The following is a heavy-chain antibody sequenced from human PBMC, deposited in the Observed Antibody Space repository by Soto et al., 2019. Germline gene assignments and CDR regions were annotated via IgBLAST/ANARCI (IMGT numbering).Heavy chain of an antibody. D-gene: IGHD3-10*01. CDR3: ATCRGSGAVFDI. Sequence: GASVKVSWEVSGYTLAELSMRCVRQAPGKGLEWMGGFDPEDGETIYAQKFQGRVTMTEDTSTDTAYMELSSLRSEDTAVYYCATCRGSGAVFDIWGQGTMVTVSS. V-gene: IGHV1-24*01. CDR1: GYTLAELS. CDR2: FDPEDGET. J-gene: IGHJ3*02.